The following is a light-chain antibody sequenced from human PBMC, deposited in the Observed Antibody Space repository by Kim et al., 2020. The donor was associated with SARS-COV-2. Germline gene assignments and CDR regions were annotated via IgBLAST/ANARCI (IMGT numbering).Light chain of an antibody. Sequence: IVMTQSPATLSVSPGERATLSCRASQSVSSNLAWYQQKPGQAPRLLIYGASTRATGIPARFSGSGSGTEFTLTISSLHSEDFAVYYCQQYNNWPWTFGQGTKVDIK. CDR1: QSVSSN. V-gene: IGKV3D-15*01. CDR2: GAS. J-gene: IGKJ1*01. CDR3: QQYNNWPWT.